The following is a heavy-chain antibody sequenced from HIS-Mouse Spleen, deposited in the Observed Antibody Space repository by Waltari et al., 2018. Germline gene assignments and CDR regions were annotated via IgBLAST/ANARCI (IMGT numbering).Heavy chain of an antibody. CDR3: AREIPYSSSWYDWYFDL. J-gene: IGHJ2*01. CDR1: GGSISSSSYY. CDR2: IYYSGST. V-gene: IGHV4-39*07. D-gene: IGHD6-13*01. Sequence: QLQLQESGPGLVKPSETLSLTCTVSGGSISSSSYYWGWIRQPPGKGLEWIGGIYYSGSTYYNPSLKSRVTISVDTSKNQFSLKLSSVTAADTAVYYCAREIPYSSSWYDWYFDLWCRGTLVTVSS.